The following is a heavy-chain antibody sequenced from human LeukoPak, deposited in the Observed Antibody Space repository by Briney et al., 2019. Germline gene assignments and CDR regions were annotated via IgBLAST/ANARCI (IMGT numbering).Heavy chain of an antibody. CDR3: ASGLVVAIPPDY. CDR2: INHSGST. J-gene: IGHJ4*02. V-gene: IGHV4-34*01. CDR1: GVSFSGYY. Sequence: SETLSLTCAVYGVSFSGYYWSWIRQPPGKGLEWIGEINHSGSTNYNPSLKSRVTISVDTSKNQFSLKLSSVTAADTAVYYCASGLVVAIPPDYWGQGTLVTVSS. D-gene: IGHD3-22*01.